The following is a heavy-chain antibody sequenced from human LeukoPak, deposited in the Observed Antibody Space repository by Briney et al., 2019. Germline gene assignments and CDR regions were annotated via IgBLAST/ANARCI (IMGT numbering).Heavy chain of an antibody. Sequence: GGSLRLSCAASRFTFRSYGMHWVRQAPGKGLEWVAFIRYDGSNKYYADSVKGRFTISRDNSKNTLYLQMNSLRAEDTAVYYCAKADRRWATYYYDTSGYYYDYWGQGTLVTVSS. CDR3: AKADRRWATYYYDTSGYYYDY. CDR2: IRYDGSNK. CDR1: RFTFRSYG. D-gene: IGHD3-22*01. J-gene: IGHJ4*02. V-gene: IGHV3-30*02.